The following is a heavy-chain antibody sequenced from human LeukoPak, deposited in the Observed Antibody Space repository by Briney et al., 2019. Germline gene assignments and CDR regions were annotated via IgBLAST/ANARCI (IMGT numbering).Heavy chain of an antibody. V-gene: IGHV3-30*04. Sequence: GRSLRLSCAASGFTFRTYAMHWVRQALGKGLEWVAVISYGGSNKYYADSVKGRFTISRDSSKSTLDLQVNSLRSEDTAVYYCARGPYCSGGSCYADYWGQGTLVTVSS. CDR2: ISYGGSNK. J-gene: IGHJ4*02. CDR1: GFTFRTYA. CDR3: ARGPYCSGGSCYADY. D-gene: IGHD2-15*01.